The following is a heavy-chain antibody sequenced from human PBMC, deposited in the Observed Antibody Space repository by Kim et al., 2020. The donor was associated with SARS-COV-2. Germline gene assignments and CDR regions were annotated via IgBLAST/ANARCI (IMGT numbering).Heavy chain of an antibody. CDR3: AREGIAAAGTPPYFDL. D-gene: IGHD6-13*01. J-gene: IGHJ2*01. CDR1: GGSISSGGYY. CDR2: IYYSGST. Sequence: SETLSLTCTVSGGSISSGGYYWSWIRQHPGKGLEWIGYIYYSGSTYYNPSLKSRVTISVDTSKNQFSLKLSSVTAADTAVYYCAREGIAAAGTPPYFDLWGRGTLVPVSS. V-gene: IGHV4-31*03.